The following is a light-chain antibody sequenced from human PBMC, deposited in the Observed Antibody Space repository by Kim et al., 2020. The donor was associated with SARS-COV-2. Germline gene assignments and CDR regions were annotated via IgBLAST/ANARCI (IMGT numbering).Light chain of an antibody. J-gene: IGKJ1*01. CDR3: QQYASSPST. CDR2: GAS. CDR1: QIVSNIY. V-gene: IGKV3-20*01. Sequence: EIVLTQSPGTLSLSPGERATLSCRASQIVSNIYLAWYQQKPGHAPRLLIYGASSRATGIPDRFSGSGSGTDFTLTISRLEPEDFAVYYCQQYASSPSTFGQGTKVEI.